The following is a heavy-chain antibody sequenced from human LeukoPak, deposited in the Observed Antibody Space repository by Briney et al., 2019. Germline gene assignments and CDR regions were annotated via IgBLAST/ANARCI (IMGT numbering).Heavy chain of an antibody. CDR1: GYTFTTYA. D-gene: IGHD3-10*01. CDR3: ARTFTGENFYYIDH. Sequence: GASVKVSCKASGYTFTTYAMNWVRQAPGQGLEWMGWINTDTGNPTYAQGFTGRFVFSLDTSASTAYLQITSLNVQDTAVYYCARTFTGENFYYIDHWGQGTLVTVSS. CDR2: INTDTGNP. J-gene: IGHJ4*02. V-gene: IGHV7-4-1*02.